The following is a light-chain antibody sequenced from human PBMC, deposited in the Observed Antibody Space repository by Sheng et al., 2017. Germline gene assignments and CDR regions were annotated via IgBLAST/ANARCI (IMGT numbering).Light chain of an antibody. Sequence: DIQMTQSPSSLSASLGDTVTITCRASQDIGKYLAWYQRKPGRAPQLLIYGASTLQSGVPSRFSGRGSGTDFTLTIGSLRPEDVATYYCQEYIGAPFTFGPGTTV. CDR3: QEYIGAPFT. J-gene: IGKJ3*01. CDR2: GAS. CDR1: QDIGKY. V-gene: IGKV1-27*01.